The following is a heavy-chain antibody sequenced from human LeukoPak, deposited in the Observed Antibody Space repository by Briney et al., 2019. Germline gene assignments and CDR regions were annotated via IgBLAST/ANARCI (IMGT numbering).Heavy chain of an antibody. CDR3: ARPISEWLAHDAFDI. CDR2: IYPGDSDT. D-gene: IGHD6-19*01. CDR1: GNTFTSYW. Sequence: GESLKISCKGSGNTFTSYWIGWVRQMPGKGLEWMGIIYPGDSDTRYSPSFRGQVTISADKSISTAYLQWSSLKASDTAMYYCARPISEWLAHDAFDIWGQGTMVTVSS. V-gene: IGHV5-51*01. J-gene: IGHJ3*02.